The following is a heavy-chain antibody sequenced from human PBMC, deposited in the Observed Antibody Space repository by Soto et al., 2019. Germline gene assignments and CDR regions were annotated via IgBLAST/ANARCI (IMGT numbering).Heavy chain of an antibody. CDR1: AGSISSDDYY. CDR2: IYYSGRT. CDR3: AGDRSNSPDYFDY. D-gene: IGHD6-6*01. V-gene: IGHV4-30-4*01. J-gene: IGHJ4*02. Sequence: PSETLSLTCTVSAGSISSDDYYWSWLRQPPGKGLEWIGHIYYSGRTYYNPSLKSRLTISVDTSKNQFSLKLSSVSAADTAVFFCAGDRSNSPDYFDYWGQGTLVTVSS.